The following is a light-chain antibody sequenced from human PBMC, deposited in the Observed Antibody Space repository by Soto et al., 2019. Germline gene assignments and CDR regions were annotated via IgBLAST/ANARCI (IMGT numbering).Light chain of an antibody. CDR3: ISYTSSSTWV. CDR2: EVS. J-gene: IGLJ3*02. CDR1: SSDVGGYNY. V-gene: IGLV2-14*01. Sequence: SVLTQPASVSGSPGQSITISCTGTSSDVGGYNYVSWYQHHPVKAPKLMIYEVSNRPSGVSDRFSGSRSGNTASLTISGLQAEDESDYYCISYTSSSTWVFGGGTQLTV.